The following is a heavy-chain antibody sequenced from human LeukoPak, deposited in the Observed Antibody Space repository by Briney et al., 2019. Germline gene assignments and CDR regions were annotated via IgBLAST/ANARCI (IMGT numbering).Heavy chain of an antibody. V-gene: IGHV4-34*01. CDR3: ARGYCSGGSCYSYYYYNYMDV. D-gene: IGHD2-15*01. CDR2: IYYHENT. CDR1: GGSFSGYY. J-gene: IGHJ6*03. Sequence: SETLSLTCAVYGGSFSGYYWSWIRQAPGKGLEWIGSIYYHENTYYNSSLKSRVTISVDTSKNQFSLKLNSVTAADTAVYYCARGYCSGGSCYSYYYYNYMDVWGKGTTVTVSS.